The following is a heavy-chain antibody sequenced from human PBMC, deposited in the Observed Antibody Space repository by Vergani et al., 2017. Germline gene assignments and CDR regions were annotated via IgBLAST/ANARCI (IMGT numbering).Heavy chain of an antibody. CDR2: IDRTGRT. J-gene: IGHJ3*01. CDR3: ARDGMSPAERDPKNAFHV. CDR1: GDSISSGYF. D-gene: IGHD5-24*01. Sequence: QVQLQESGPRLVQPSETLSLICSVSGDSISSGYFWGWLRQSPGKGLEWIGTIDRTGRTHLSPSLKSRLTISVDTTKNQFSLRLTSATAADTAVYFCARDGMSPAERDPKNAFHVWGQGTRVSV. V-gene: IGHV4-38-2*02.